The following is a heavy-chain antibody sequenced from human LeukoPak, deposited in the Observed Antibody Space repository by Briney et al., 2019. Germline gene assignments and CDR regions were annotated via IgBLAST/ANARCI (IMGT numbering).Heavy chain of an antibody. CDR1: GGSISSSSYY. CDR2: IYYSGST. Sequence: PSETLSLTCTVSGGSISSSSYYWGWIRQPPGKGLEWIGSIYYSGSTYYNPSLKSRVTISVDTSKNQFSLKPSSVTAADTAVYYCARRVTPDYWGQGTLVTVSS. V-gene: IGHV4-39*07. CDR3: ARRVTPDY. D-gene: IGHD2-21*02. J-gene: IGHJ4*02.